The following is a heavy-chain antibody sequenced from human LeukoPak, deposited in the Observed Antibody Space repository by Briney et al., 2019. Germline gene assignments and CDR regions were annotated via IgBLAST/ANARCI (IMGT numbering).Heavy chain of an antibody. CDR3: LTSR. V-gene: IGHV3-15*01. CDR1: GFIFSKVY. D-gene: IGHD6-25*01. CDR2: IKSETDGGTA. Sequence: AGGSLRLSCAASGFIFSKVYMSWVRQAPGEGLQWVGRIKSETDGGTADYAVPVTGRFTISRDDSKNTVYLQMNSLKIEDTGVYYCLTSRWGQGTLVTVSS. J-gene: IGHJ4*02.